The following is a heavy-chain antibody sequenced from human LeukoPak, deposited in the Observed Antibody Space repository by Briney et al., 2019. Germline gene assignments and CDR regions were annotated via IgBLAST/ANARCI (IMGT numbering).Heavy chain of an antibody. CDR3: ARGISGPYYYGSGNWFDP. J-gene: IGHJ5*02. Sequence: ASVKVSCKASRYTFTSYDINWVRPATGQGLEWMGWMNPNSGNTGYAQKFQGRVTMTRNTSISTAYMELSSLRSEDTAVYYCARGISGPYYYGSGNWFDPWGQGTLVTVSS. V-gene: IGHV1-8*01. D-gene: IGHD3-10*01. CDR1: RYTFTSYD. CDR2: MNPNSGNT.